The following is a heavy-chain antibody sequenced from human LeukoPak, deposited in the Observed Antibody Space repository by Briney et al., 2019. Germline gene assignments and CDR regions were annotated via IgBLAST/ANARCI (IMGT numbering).Heavy chain of an antibody. CDR3: ARDRLAVAGIDY. J-gene: IGHJ4*02. D-gene: IGHD6-19*01. CDR1: GGSVSSGSYY. Sequence: PSETLSLTCTVSGGSVSSGSYYWSWIRQPPGKGLEWIGYIYYSGITNYNPSLKSRVIISVDTSKNQFSLKLSSVTAADTAVYYCARDRLAVAGIDYWGQGSLVTVSS. V-gene: IGHV4-61*01. CDR2: IYYSGIT.